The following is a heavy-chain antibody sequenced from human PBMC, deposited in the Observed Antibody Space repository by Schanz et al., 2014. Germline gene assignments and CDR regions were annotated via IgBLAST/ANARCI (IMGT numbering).Heavy chain of an antibody. V-gene: IGHV3-21*01. J-gene: IGHJ4*02. Sequence: EVQLVESGGGLIQPGESLRLSCAVSGFTVSSNYMSWVRQAPGRGLEWVSSISSTSTYLYYADSVKGRFTISRDSARNSLYLQMSSLRAEDTAVYYCARGTPFLCDYWGQGTLVTVSS. CDR2: ISSTSTYL. D-gene: IGHD3-16*01. CDR3: ARGTPFLCDY. CDR1: GFTVSSNY.